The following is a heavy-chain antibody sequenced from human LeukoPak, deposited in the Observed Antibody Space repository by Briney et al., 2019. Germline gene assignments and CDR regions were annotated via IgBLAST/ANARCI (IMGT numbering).Heavy chain of an antibody. D-gene: IGHD1-26*01. V-gene: IGHV4-61*05. CDR3: ASGSYSFYYMDV. Sequence: SETLSLTCIISGGSISSSTYYWGWIRQPPGKGLEWIGYIYYSGSTNYNPSLKSRVTISVDASKNQFSLRLSSVTAADTAVYYCASGSYSFYYMDVWGKGTTVTVSS. CDR2: IYYSGST. J-gene: IGHJ6*03. CDR1: GGSISSSTYY.